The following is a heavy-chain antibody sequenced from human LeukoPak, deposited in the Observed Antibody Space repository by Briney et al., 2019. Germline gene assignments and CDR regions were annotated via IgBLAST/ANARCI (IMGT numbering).Heavy chain of an antibody. CDR3: AKWDRDYGGSHYLDY. V-gene: IGHV3-23*01. D-gene: IGHD4-23*01. CDR1: GFTFSSYA. J-gene: IGHJ4*02. Sequence: GGSLRLSCAASGFTFSSYAMSWVRQAPGKGLEWVSAITASGGGTYYAASVKGRFTISRDHSKSTLYLQMNSLRAEDTAIYYCAKWDRDYGGSHYLDYWGQGTLVTVSA. CDR2: ITASGGGT.